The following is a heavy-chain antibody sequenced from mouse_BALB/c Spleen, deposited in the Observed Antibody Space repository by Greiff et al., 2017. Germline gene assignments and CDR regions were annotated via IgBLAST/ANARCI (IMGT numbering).Heavy chain of an antibody. D-gene: IGHD2-3*01. Sequence: EVQLQQSGTVLARPGASVKMSCKASGYTFTSYWMHWVKQRPGQGLEWIGAIYPGNSDTSYNPKFKGKAKLTAVTSTSTAYMELSSLTNEDSAVYYCTRGDGYYVRTWFAYWGQGTLVTVSA. V-gene: IGHV1-5*01. CDR1: GYTFTSYW. J-gene: IGHJ3*01. CDR2: IYPGNSDT. CDR3: TRGDGYYVRTWFAY.